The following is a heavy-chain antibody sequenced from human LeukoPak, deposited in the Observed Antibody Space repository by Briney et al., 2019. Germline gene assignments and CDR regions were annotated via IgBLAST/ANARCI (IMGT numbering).Heavy chain of an antibody. CDR1: GFTFSSYA. CDR2: ISYDGSNK. J-gene: IGHJ4*02. V-gene: IGHV3-30-3*01. Sequence: PGGPLRLSCAASGFTFSSYAMHWVRQAPGKGLEWVAVISYDGSNKHYADSVKGRFTISRDNSKNTLYLQMNSLRAEDTAVYYCARDRGMAAAGTWYFDYWGQGTLVTVSS. CDR3: ARDRGMAAAGTWYFDY. D-gene: IGHD6-13*01.